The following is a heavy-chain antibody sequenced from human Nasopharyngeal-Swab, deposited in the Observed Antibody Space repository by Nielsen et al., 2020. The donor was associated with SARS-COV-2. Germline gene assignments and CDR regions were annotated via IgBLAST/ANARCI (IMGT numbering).Heavy chain of an antibody. CDR1: RFTPDYN. V-gene: IGHV3-43*01. CDR2: INGDGDRA. D-gene: IGHD1-1*01. Sequence: GESLKISCAVSRFTPDYNMHWVRQVPGKGLEWVSLINGDGDRASYADSVRGRFVVSRDNSKSSVYLQMHSLRNEDTAFYYCVKDRSDYCSTTTCWSDGFDTWGQGTMVTVSS. CDR3: VKDRSDYCSTTTCWSDGFDT. J-gene: IGHJ3*02.